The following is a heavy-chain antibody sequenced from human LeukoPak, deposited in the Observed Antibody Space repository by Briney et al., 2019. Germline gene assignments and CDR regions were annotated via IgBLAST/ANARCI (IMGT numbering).Heavy chain of an antibody. CDR3: ARQLPAKVVPAATYYYMDV. D-gene: IGHD2-2*01. CDR1: GFTFSSYW. Sequence: GGSLRLSCAASGFTFSSYWMSWVRQAPGKGLEWVANIKQDGSEKYYMDSVKGRFTISRDNAKNSLYLQMNSLRAEDTAVYYCARQLPAKVVPAATYYYMDVWGKGTTVTVSS. V-gene: IGHV3-7*01. J-gene: IGHJ6*03. CDR2: IKQDGSEK.